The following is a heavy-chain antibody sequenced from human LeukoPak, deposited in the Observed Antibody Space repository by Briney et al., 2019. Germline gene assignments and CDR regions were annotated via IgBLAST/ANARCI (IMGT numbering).Heavy chain of an antibody. CDR1: GFNFNSYT. CDR2: ILASGSPT. Sequence: GGSLRLSCAASGFNFNSYTMSWVRQAPGKGLQWVANILASGSPTYYADSVKGRFIISRDNSKNTVYLQMNSLRVEDTAIYYCAKDLRPDGVDNFDHWGQGILVTVSS. J-gene: IGHJ4*02. D-gene: IGHD2-8*01. CDR3: AKDLRPDGVDNFDH. V-gene: IGHV3-23*01.